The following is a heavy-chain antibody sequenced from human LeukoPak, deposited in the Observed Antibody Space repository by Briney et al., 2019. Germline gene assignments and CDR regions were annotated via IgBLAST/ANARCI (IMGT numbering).Heavy chain of an antibody. Sequence: SETLSLTCTVSGGFATYYGWSWIRQPPGKGLEWIGFVYNSGTTKYNPSLKSRVTISRDTSRNQFSLKLASVTAADTAVYYCARARGRDPHIVVVTDDWYFDLWGRGTLVTVSS. CDR2: VYNSGTT. J-gene: IGHJ2*01. CDR1: GGFATYYG. D-gene: IGHD2-21*02. CDR3: ARARGRDPHIVVVTDDWYFDL. V-gene: IGHV4-59*02.